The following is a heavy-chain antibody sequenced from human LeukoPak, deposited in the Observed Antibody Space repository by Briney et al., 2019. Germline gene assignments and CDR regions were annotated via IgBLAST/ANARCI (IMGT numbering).Heavy chain of an antibody. J-gene: IGHJ6*03. CDR3: AREMGQWIQLLQSARGFYMDV. CDR1: GFTFDDYG. D-gene: IGHD5-18*01. V-gene: IGHV3-20*04. Sequence: GGSLRLSCAASGFTFDDYGMSWVRQAPGKGLEWVSGINWNGGSTGYADSVKGRFTISRDNAKNSLYLQMNSLRAEDMALYYCAREMGQWIQLLQSARGFYMDVWGKGTTVTVSS. CDR2: INWNGGST.